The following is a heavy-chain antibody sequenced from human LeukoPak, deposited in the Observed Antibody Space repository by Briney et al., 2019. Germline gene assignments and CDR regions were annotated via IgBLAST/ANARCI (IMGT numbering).Heavy chain of an antibody. CDR3: AKDQFGGRYNWFDP. CDR1: GFTFSSYA. D-gene: IGHD3-3*01. V-gene: IGHV3-23*01. CDR2: ISGSGGST. Sequence: HPGGSLRLSCAASGFTFSSYAMSWVRQAPGKGLEWVSAISGSGGSTYYADSVKGRFTISRDNSKNTLYLQMNSLRAEDTAVYYCAKDQFGGRYNWFDPWGQGTLVTVSS. J-gene: IGHJ5*02.